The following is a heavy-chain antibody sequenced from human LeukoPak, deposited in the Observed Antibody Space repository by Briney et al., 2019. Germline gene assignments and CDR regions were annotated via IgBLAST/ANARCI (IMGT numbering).Heavy chain of an antibody. CDR1: GGTFSSYP. D-gene: IGHD3-3*01. V-gene: IGHV1-2*02. CDR2: INPNSGGT. Sequence: GASVKVSCKVSGGTFSSYPISWVRQAPGQGLEWMGWINPNSGGTNYAQKFQGRVTMTRDTSISTAYMELSRLRSDDTAVYYCARTNDFWRQPFDYWGQGTLVTVSS. CDR3: ARTNDFWRQPFDY. J-gene: IGHJ4*02.